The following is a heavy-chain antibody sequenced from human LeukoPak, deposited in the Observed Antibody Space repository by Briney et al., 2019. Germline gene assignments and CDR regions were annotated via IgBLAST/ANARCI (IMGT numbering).Heavy chain of an antibody. V-gene: IGHV3-49*04. J-gene: IGHJ4*02. CDR2: IRSKAYGGTT. CDR3: TRDGGYDFRDYFDY. CDR1: GFTFGDYA. D-gene: IGHD3-3*01. Sequence: GGSLRLSCTASGFTFGDYAMSWVRQAPGKGLEWVGFIRSKAYGGTTEYAATVKGRFTISRDDSKSIAYLQMNSLKTEDTAVYYCTRDGGYDFRDYFDYWGQGTLVTVSS.